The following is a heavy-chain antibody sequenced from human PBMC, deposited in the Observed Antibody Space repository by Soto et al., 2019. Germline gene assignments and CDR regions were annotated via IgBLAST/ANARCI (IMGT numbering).Heavy chain of an antibody. J-gene: IGHJ5*02. CDR2: ISSSGSTI. CDR1: GFTFSSYY. V-gene: IGHV3-48*03. D-gene: IGHD6-6*01. CDR3: ARDLRYSRSSGRKWFDT. Sequence: XGSLRLTFAASGFTFSSYYMNWVRQAPGKGLEWVSYISSSGSTIYYGDSVKGRFTISRDNAKNSLYLQMNSLRAEDTAVYYCARDLRYSRSSGRKWFDTWGQGTLVTVSS.